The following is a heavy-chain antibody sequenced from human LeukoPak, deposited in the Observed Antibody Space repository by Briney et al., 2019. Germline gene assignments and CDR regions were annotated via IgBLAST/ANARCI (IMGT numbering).Heavy chain of an antibody. Sequence: PSETLSLTCAVYGGSFSGYYWSWIRQPPGKGLEWIGYIYYSGSTNYNPSLKSRVTISVDTSKNQFSLKLSSVTAADTAVYYCARISTVTTWSFGYWGQGTLVTVSS. J-gene: IGHJ4*02. V-gene: IGHV4-59*01. CDR2: IYYSGST. CDR3: ARISTVTTWSFGY. CDR1: GGSFSGYY. D-gene: IGHD4-11*01.